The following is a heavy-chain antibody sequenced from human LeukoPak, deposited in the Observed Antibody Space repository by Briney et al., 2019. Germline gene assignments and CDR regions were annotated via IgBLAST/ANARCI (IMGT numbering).Heavy chain of an antibody. D-gene: IGHD5-12*01. Sequence: GGSLRLSCAASGFTFSSYSFNWVRQAPGKGLEWVAYITSSGSDIYYADSVRGRFSISRDNAKNSLFLQMNSLRVEDTATYYCASDIVATSGDFWGQGTLVSVSS. CDR3: ASDIVATSGDF. CDR1: GFTFSSYS. J-gene: IGHJ4*02. CDR2: ITSSGSDI. V-gene: IGHV3-21*05.